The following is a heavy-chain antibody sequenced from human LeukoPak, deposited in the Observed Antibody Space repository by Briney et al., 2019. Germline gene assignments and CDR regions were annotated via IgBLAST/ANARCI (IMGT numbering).Heavy chain of an antibody. D-gene: IGHD6-13*01. J-gene: IGHJ4*02. CDR2: INHSGST. CDR3: ARVIATAGIRYFDY. Sequence: SETLSLTCAVYGGSFSGYYWSWIRQPPGKGLEWIGEINHSGSTNYNPSLKSRVTISVDTSKNQFSLKLSSVTAADTAVYYCARVIATAGIRYFDYWGQGTLVTVS. CDR1: GGSFSGYY. V-gene: IGHV4-34*01.